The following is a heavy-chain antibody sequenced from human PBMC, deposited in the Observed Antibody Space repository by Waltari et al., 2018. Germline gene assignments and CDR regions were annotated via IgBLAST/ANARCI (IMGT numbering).Heavy chain of an antibody. D-gene: IGHD3-22*01. CDR1: GFTFSRYW. V-gene: IGHV3-74*01. CDR2: INSDGSGT. Sequence: EVQLVESGGGLVQPGGSLRLSCAASGFTFSRYWMHWVRQAPGKGLVWVLRINSDGSGTIYAESVKGRVTISRDNAKNTLYLQLNSLRVEDTAVYYCAREPSPDSSGYFYYYMDVWGKGTTVTVSS. J-gene: IGHJ6*03. CDR3: AREPSPDSSGYFYYYMDV.